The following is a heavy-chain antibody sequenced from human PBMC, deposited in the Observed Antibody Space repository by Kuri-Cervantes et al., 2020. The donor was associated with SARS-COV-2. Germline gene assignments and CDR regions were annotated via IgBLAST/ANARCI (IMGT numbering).Heavy chain of an antibody. CDR3: ARLSSIAAPTDY. J-gene: IGHJ4*02. D-gene: IGHD6-6*01. CDR1: GGSFSNFY. CDR2: INHSGSA. V-gene: IGHV4-34*01. Sequence: SQTLSLTCAVYGGSFSNFYWSWIRQPPGKGLEWIGEINHSGSANYNPSLKSRVTISVDTSKNQFSLKLSSVTAADTAVYYCARLSSIAAPTDYWGQGTLVTVSS.